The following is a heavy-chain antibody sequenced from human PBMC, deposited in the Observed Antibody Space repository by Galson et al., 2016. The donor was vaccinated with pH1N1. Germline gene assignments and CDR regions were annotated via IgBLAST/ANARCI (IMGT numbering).Heavy chain of an antibody. CDR3: ARQDTSGFGVYHYGMDV. V-gene: IGHV5-51*01. CDR1: GYSFTNYW. J-gene: IGHJ6*04. Sequence: QSGAEVKKPGESLKISCKGSGYSFTNYWIAWVRQMPGKGLEWMGIIYPSDSDTRYSPSFQGQVTISADTSINTAYLQWSSLQASDTAVFYCARQDTSGFGVYHYGMDVWGKGTAVTVSS. D-gene: IGHD3-22*01. CDR2: IYPSDSDT.